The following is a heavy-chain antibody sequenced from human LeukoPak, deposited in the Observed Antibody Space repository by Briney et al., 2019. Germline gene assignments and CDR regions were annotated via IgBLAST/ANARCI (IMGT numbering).Heavy chain of an antibody. J-gene: IGHJ4*02. CDR1: GYTFTSHN. CDR2: IRPNEGST. D-gene: IGHD1-26*01. CDR3: VRGLHSGSYCFGY. Sequence: ASVKVSCKTSGYTFTSHNMHWVRQAPGQGPEWMGIIRPNEGSTTYAPRFQGRVTMTWDTSTTTVYMELSSLTSEDTALYYCVRGLHSGSYCFGYWGQGTLVTVSS. V-gene: IGHV1-46*01.